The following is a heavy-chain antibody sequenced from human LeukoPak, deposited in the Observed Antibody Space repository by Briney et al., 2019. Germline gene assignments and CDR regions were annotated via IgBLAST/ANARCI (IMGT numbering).Heavy chain of an antibody. CDR1: GYTFTGYY. D-gene: IGHD3-22*01. Sequence: ASVKVSCKASGYTFTGYYMHWVRQAPGQGLEWMGRINPNSGSTNYAQKFQGRVTMTRDTSISTAYMELSRLRSDDTAVYYCARGPFYYDSSGWTFHFDYWGQGTLVTVSS. CDR2: INPNSGST. CDR3: ARGPFYYDSSGWTFHFDY. J-gene: IGHJ4*02. V-gene: IGHV1-2*06.